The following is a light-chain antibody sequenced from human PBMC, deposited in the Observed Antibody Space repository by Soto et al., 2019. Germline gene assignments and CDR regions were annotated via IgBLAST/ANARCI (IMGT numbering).Light chain of an antibody. CDR2: WAS. CDR1: QSVLYSSNNKNY. V-gene: IGKV4-1*01. Sequence: DIVMTQSPDSLAVSLGERATINCKSSQSVLYSSNNKNYLAWYQQKPGQPPKLLIYWASTRESGVPDRFSGSGSGTDFTRTISSLQAEDVAVYYCQQYYRTPITFGQGTRLEIK. CDR3: QQYYRTPIT. J-gene: IGKJ5*01.